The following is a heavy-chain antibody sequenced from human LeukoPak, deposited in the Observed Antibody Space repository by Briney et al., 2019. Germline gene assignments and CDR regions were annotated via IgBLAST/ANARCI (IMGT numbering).Heavy chain of an antibody. J-gene: IGHJ6*03. V-gene: IGHV3-49*04. CDR3: TRALRPDRFVDYYYMDV. Sequence: SGGSLRLSCAASGFTFSSYAMSWVRQAPGKGLEWVGFIRSKAYGGTTEYAASVKGRFTISRDDSKSIAYLQMNSLKTEDTAVYYCTRALRPDRFVDYYYMDVWGKGTTVTVSS. CDR1: GFTFSSYA. CDR2: IRSKAYGGTT. D-gene: IGHD3-10*01.